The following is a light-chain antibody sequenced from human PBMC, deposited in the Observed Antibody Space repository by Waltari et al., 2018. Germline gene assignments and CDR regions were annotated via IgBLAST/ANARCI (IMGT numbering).Light chain of an antibody. CDR3: QAWDNSTAV. CDR2: QDR. CDR1: KLGDKY. V-gene: IGLV3-1*01. Sequence: SYELTQPPSVSVSPGQTASITCPGNKLGDKYACWYHQKPGQSPGLVSYQDRKRPSGIPERFSGSNAGNTATLTISGTQAMDEADYYCQAWDNSTAVFGGGTKLTVL. J-gene: IGLJ2*01.